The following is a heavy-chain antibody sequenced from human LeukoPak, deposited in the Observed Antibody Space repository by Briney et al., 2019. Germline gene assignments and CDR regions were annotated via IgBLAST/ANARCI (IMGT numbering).Heavy chain of an antibody. CDR2: ISGSGGST. CDR1: GFTFSSYA. D-gene: IGHD3-22*01. Sequence: GGSLRLSCAASGFTFSSYAMSWVRQAPGKGLEWVSAISGSGGSTYYADSVKGRFTISRDNSKNTLYPQMNSLRAEDTAVYYCAKSSYYDSSGYYSTPFDYWGQGTLVTVSS. CDR3: AKSSYYDSSGYYSTPFDY. J-gene: IGHJ4*02. V-gene: IGHV3-23*01.